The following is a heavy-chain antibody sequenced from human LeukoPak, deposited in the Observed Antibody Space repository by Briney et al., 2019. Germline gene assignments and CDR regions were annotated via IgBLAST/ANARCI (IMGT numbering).Heavy chain of an antibody. V-gene: IGHV4-38-2*01. CDR2: ISHSGST. CDR3: ARVGGYSYGNYYFNY. CDR1: GYSISSGYY. D-gene: IGHD5-18*01. J-gene: IGHJ4*02. Sequence: SETLSLTCAVSGYSISSGYYWGWIRQPPGKGLDWIGSISHSGSTYYNPSLRSRVTVSIDTSKNQFSLRLNSVTATDTAVYYCARVGGYSYGNYYFNYWGQGTLVTVSS.